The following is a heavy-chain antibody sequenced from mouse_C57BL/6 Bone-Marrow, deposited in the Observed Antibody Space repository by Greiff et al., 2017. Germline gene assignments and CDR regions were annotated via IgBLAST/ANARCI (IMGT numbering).Heavy chain of an antibody. CDR3: ARNYYDYDYIDY. Sequence: QVQLQQSGAELARPGASVKLSCKASGYTFTSYGISWVKQRTGQGLEWIGEIYPRSGNTYYNEKFKGKATLTADKSSSTAYMELRSLTSEDSAVYFCARNYYDYDYIDYWGQGTTLTVSS. D-gene: IGHD2-4*01. J-gene: IGHJ2*01. CDR2: IYPRSGNT. V-gene: IGHV1-81*01. CDR1: GYTFTSYG.